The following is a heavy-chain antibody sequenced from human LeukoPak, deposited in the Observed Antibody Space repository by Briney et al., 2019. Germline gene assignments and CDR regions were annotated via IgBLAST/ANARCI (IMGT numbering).Heavy chain of an antibody. CDR2: ISSSSSYI. V-gene: IGHV3-21*01. CDR1: GFTFSSYS. CDR3: AGNLGSTSEFDP. J-gene: IGHJ5*02. Sequence: GGSLRLSCAASGFTFSSYSMNWVRQAPGKGLEWVSSISSSSSYIYYADSVKGRFTISRDNAKNSLYLQMNGLRAEDTAVYYCAGNLGSTSEFDPWGQGTLVTVSS. D-gene: IGHD2-2*01.